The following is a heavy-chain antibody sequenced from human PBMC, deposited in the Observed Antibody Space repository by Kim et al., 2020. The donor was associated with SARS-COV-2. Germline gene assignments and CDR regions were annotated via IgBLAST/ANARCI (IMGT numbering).Heavy chain of an antibody. D-gene: IGHD4-17*01. V-gene: IGHV4-31*03. CDR2: IYYSGST. CDR3: ARSTVTPNKRFDY. Sequence: SETLSLTCTVSGGSISSGGYYWSWIRQHPGKGLEWIGYIYYSGSTYYNPSLKSRVTISVDTSKNQFSPKLSSVTAADTAVYYCARSTVTPNKRFDYWGQGTLVTVSS. CDR1: GGSISSGGYY. J-gene: IGHJ4*02.